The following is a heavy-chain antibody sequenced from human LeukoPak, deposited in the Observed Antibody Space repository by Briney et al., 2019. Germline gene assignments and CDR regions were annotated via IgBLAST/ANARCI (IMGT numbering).Heavy chain of an antibody. CDR3: ARDRYYYDSSGLKVLDY. D-gene: IGHD3-22*01. V-gene: IGHV4-39*07. J-gene: IGHJ4*02. Sequence: PSETLSLTCTVSGGSISSSSYYWGWIRQPPGKGLEWIGSIYYSGSTYYNPSLKSRVTMSVDTSKNQFSLKLSSVTAADTAVYYCARDRYYYDSSGLKVLDYWGQGTLVTVSS. CDR1: GGSISSSSYY. CDR2: IYYSGST.